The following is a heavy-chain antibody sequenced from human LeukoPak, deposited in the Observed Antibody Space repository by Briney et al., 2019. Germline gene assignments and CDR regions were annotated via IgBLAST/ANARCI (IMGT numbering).Heavy chain of an antibody. Sequence: PGRSLRLSCAASGFTFSSYGMHWVRQAPGKGLEWVAVIWYDGSNKYYADSVKGRFTISRDNSKNTLYLQMNRLRAEDTAVYYCARDYRIAVAGTGFDYWGQGTLVTVSS. CDR2: IWYDGSNK. CDR3: ARDYRIAVAGTGFDY. D-gene: IGHD6-19*01. J-gene: IGHJ4*02. V-gene: IGHV3-33*01. CDR1: GFTFSSYG.